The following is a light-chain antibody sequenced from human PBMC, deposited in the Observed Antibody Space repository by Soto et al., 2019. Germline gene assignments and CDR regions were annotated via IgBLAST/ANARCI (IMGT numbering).Light chain of an antibody. Sequence: EIVLTQSPGTLSLSPGEEATLSCRASQSVDSNYLAWYQQKPGQTPRLIIYGASGRADGIPHRFSGSGFGTDFTLTISKVEPEDFAVYYCQQVESYPSTFGGGTKVEMK. CDR2: GAS. CDR1: QSVDSNY. CDR3: QQVESYPST. J-gene: IGKJ4*01. V-gene: IGKV3-20*01.